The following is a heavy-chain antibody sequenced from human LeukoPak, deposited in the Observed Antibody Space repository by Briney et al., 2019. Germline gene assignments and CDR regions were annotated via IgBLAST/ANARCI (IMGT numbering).Heavy chain of an antibody. CDR1: GGSVASANYY. J-gene: IGHJ5*02. V-gene: IGHV4-31*03. Sequence: PSQTLSLTCSVSGGSVASANYYWTWIRHHPGKGLEWIGNIFYSGSTSYSPSLKSRVTISLDTSKNQFSLKLSSVTAADTAVYYCARDRQGLSSYGSQGWFGPWGLGTLVTVSS. D-gene: IGHD5-18*01. CDR2: IFYSGST. CDR3: ARDRQGLSSYGSQGWFGP.